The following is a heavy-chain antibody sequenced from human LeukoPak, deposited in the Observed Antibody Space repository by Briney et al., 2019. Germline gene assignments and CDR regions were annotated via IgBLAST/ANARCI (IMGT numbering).Heavy chain of an antibody. CDR3: ARDFGDWRTDY. Sequence: SETLSLTCTVSGGSISSYYWSWIRQPAGKGLEWIGSINYSGKLTFNPSLKSRVTVSIDTSKNQFSLTLSYVTAADTAVYYCARDFGDWRTDYWGQGTLVTVSS. CDR1: GGSISSYY. D-gene: IGHD2-21*02. CDR2: INYSGKL. V-gene: IGHV4-4*07. J-gene: IGHJ4*02.